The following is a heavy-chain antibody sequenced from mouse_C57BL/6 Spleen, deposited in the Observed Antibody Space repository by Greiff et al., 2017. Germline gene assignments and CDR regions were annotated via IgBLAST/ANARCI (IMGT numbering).Heavy chain of an antibody. CDR1: GFTFTDYY. V-gene: IGHV7-3*01. CDR2: IRNKANGYTT. J-gene: IGHJ1*03. D-gene: IGHD1-1*01. CDR3: ARYTFYYYGNWYFDV. Sequence: EVMLVESGGGLVQPGGSLSLSCAASGFTFTDYYMSWVRQPPGKALEWLGFIRNKANGYTTEYSASVKGRFTISRDNSQSILYLQMNALRAEDSATYYCARYTFYYYGNWYFDVWGTGTTVTVSS.